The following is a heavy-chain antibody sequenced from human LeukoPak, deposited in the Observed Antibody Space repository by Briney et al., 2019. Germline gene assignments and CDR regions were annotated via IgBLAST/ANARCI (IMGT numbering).Heavy chain of an antibody. Sequence: AGGSLRLSCAASGFTFDDYAMHWVRQAPGKGLEWVSLISGDGGSTYYADSAKGRFTISRDNSKNSLYLQMNSLRTEDTALYYCAKSLRYSGSYYSNYYYYGMDVWGQGTTVTVS. CDR2: ISGDGGST. CDR3: AKSLRYSGSYYSNYYYYGMDV. J-gene: IGHJ6*02. D-gene: IGHD1-26*01. CDR1: GFTFDDYA. V-gene: IGHV3-43*02.